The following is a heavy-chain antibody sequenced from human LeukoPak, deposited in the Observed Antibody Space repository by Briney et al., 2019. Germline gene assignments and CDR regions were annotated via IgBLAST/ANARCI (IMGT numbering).Heavy chain of an antibody. V-gene: IGHV3-7*01. CDR3: ARDIAAAGLFFDY. J-gene: IGHJ4*02. CDR1: GFPHRSYW. Sequence: PGGYLRLSCAGSGFPHRSYWMRGVRPAPRKGLEGVAKMKYDGSEKDYVDSVKGRFTISRDNAKNSLYLQMNSLRAEDTAVYYCARDIAAAGLFFDYWGQGNLVTVSS. D-gene: IGHD6-13*01. CDR2: MKYDGSEK.